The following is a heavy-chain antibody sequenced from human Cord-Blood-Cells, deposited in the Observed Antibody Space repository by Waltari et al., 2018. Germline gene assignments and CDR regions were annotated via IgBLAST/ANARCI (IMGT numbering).Heavy chain of an antibody. J-gene: IGHJ3*02. D-gene: IGHD3-9*01. CDR2: MSGGGGST. Sequence: EVQLLESGGGLVQPGGSLRLSCAASGFAFGSYAMSGVRQGPWKGLGWVSAMSGGGGSTYYADSVKGRFTISIDNSKNTLYLQRNSLRAEDTAVYYCAKRAFEDAFDIWGQGTMVTVSS. V-gene: IGHV3-23*01. CDR3: AKRAFEDAFDI. CDR1: GFAFGSYA.